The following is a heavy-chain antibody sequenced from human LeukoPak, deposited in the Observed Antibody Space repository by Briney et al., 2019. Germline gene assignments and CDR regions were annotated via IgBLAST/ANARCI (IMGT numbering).Heavy chain of an antibody. CDR1: GYSISSGYY. CDR2: IHHSGST. D-gene: IGHD6-6*01. Sequence: PSETLSLTCTVSGYSISSGYYWGWIRQPPGKGLEWMGSIHHSGSTYYNPSLKSRVTISLDMSKNLFSLKVSSVTAADTAVYYCARGLPREYSSSSAFDYWGQGTLVTVSS. CDR3: ARGLPREYSSSSAFDY. V-gene: IGHV4-38-2*02. J-gene: IGHJ4*02.